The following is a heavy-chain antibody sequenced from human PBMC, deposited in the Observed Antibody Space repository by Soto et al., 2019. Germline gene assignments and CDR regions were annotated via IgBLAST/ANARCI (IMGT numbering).Heavy chain of an antibody. J-gene: IGHJ3*01. CDR3: ASPKYSDNTGYYTNDAFDL. D-gene: IGHD3-22*01. V-gene: IGHV3-23*01. Sequence: EVQLLESGVGLVQPGGSLRVSCAASRFTFSSYAMTWVRQAPGKGLEWVSAISGSGGSTYYADSVKGRFTISRHNSQKPLYLQMNCPRDEDTAVDYCASPKYSDNTGYYTNDAFDLWGQGTMVTVSS. CDR1: RFTFSSYA. CDR2: ISGSGGST.